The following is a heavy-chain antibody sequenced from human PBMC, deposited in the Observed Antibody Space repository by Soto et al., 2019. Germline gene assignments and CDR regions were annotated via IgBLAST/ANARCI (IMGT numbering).Heavy chain of an antibody. D-gene: IGHD6-19*01. V-gene: IGHV3-23*01. CDR2: ISGSGGST. CDR1: GFTFSSYA. J-gene: IGHJ6*02. Sequence: QSGVSLRLSFAASGFTFSSYAMSWVRQAPGKGLEWVSAISGSGGSTYYADSVKGRFTISRDNSKNTLYLQMNSLRAEDTAVYYGVAGRRGDYYYGLEGWGQATTVTV. CDR3: VAGRRGDYYYGLEG.